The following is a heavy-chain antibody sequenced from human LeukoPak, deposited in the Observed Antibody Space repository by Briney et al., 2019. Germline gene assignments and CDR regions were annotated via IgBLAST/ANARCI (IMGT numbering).Heavy chain of an antibody. D-gene: IGHD2/OR15-2a*01. CDR3: ARGGYYRFEY. Sequence: GGSLRLSCAASGFTFSTYWMTWVRQAPGQGQEWVASIKEDGSEKYYVDSVQGRFTISRDNAKSSMYLQMSSLRAEDTGVYYCARGGYYRFEYWGQGTLVSVSS. J-gene: IGHJ4*02. CDR1: GFTFSTYW. V-gene: IGHV3-7*01. CDR2: IKEDGSEK.